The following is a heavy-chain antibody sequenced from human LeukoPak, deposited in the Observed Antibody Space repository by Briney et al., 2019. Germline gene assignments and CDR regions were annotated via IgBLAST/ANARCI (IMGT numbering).Heavy chain of an antibody. J-gene: IGHJ1*01. CDR3: ARMPRDSNDH. CDR2: ISYRGNT. CDR1: GGSISSSSFY. Sequence: SETLSLTCTVCGGSISSSSFYWGWIRQPTGKGLEWIGYISYRGNTNYNPSLKSRISLSLDTSKSQFSLKVNSVTAADTAVYYCARMPRDSNDHWGQGSLVTVSS. D-gene: IGHD2-21*02. V-gene: IGHV4-61*05.